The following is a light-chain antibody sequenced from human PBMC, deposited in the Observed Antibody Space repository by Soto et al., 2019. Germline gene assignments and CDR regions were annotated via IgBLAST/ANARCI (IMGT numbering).Light chain of an antibody. Sequence: DIVLTQSPGTLSLYPGDSDNLXCRASRSFSRDLAWLQQTPGEAPRLLIYSASNRATGSPARFSGSGSGTDFTRTISSLEPDDFAIYYGLHSNNWPLAFGGGTKVDIK. CDR3: LHSNNWPLA. CDR2: SAS. J-gene: IGKJ4*01. V-gene: IGKV3-11*01. CDR1: RSFSRD.